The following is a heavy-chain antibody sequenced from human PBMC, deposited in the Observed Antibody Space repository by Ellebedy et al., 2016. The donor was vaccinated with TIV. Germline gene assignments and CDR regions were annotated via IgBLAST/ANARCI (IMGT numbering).Heavy chain of an antibody. CDR2: IYYSGCT. CDR1: GGSVSSTNYY. D-gene: IGHD5-24*01. J-gene: IGHJ3*02. CDR3: ARDPRYTEAFDI. V-gene: IGHV4-39*07. Sequence: MPSETLSLTCAVSGGSVSSTNYYWGWIRQPPGKGLEWIGNIYYSGCTYYNPSLKSRVTISVDTSKNQFSLKLRSVTAADTAVYYCARDPRYTEAFDIWGQGAMVTVSS.